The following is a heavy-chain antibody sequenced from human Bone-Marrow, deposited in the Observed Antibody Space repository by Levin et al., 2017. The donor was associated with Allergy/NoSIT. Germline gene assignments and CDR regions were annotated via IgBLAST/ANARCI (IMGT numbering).Heavy chain of an antibody. Sequence: ASVKVSCKASGYTFTSYGISWVRQAPGQGLEWMGWISAYNGNTNYAQKLQGRVTMTTDTSTSTAYMELRSLRSDDTAVYYCARRGYYDFWSGSGNWFDPWGQGTLVTVSS. CDR2: ISAYNGNT. J-gene: IGHJ5*02. CDR1: GYTFTSYG. V-gene: IGHV1-18*01. D-gene: IGHD3-3*01. CDR3: ARRGYYDFWSGSGNWFDP.